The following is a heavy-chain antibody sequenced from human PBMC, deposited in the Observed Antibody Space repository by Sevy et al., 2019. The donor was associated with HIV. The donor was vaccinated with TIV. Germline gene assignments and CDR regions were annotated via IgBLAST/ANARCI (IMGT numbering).Heavy chain of an antibody. D-gene: IGHD6-19*01. CDR1: GFTLSDYA. J-gene: IGHJ4*02. CDR2: IGTNGGST. V-gene: IGHV3-64D*06. Sequence: GGSLRLSCSAPGFTLSDYAMHWVRQAPGKGLEYVSGIGTNGGSTSYADSVKGRFTISRDNSKNRLYLQMSSLTTEDTAVYYCVRVGVVRGWLGYYFDYWGQGTLVTVSS. CDR3: VRVGVVRGWLGYYFDY.